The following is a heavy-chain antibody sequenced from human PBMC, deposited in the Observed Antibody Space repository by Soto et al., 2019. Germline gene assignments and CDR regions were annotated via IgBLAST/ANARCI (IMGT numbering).Heavy chain of an antibody. CDR2: IKTDGSII. V-gene: IGHV3-74*01. CDR3: ASVRQGACYFDL. Sequence: EVQLVESGGGLVQPGVSLRLSCAASGFSFSTYWMHWVSQAPGKGLVWVSRIKTDGSIITYADSVKGRFTISRDNAKNTLYLQMNALRAEDTSVYYCASVRQGACYFDLWGRGTLVSVSS. CDR1: GFSFSTYW. D-gene: IGHD3-16*01. J-gene: IGHJ2*01.